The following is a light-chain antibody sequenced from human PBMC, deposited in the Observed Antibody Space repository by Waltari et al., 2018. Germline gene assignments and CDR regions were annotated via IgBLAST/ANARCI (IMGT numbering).Light chain of an antibody. J-gene: IGKJ2*03. V-gene: IGKV1-33*01. CDR2: YGS. Sequence: DIQMTQSPSSLSASLGDRVTITCRASQDINSYLSWYQQKPGKAPQRLIFYGSILEHGVPSRFSGSGSGTDYTLTISSLQPEDIATYYCHHYVAFPFSFGQGTAVDIK. CDR3: HHYVAFPFS. CDR1: QDINSY.